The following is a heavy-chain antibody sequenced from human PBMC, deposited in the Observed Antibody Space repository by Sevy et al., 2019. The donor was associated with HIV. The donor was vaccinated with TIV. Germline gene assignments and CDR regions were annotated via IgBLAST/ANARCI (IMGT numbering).Heavy chain of an antibody. Sequence: GGCLRLSCAASGFTVSSNYMSWVRQAPGKGLEWVSVIYSGGSTYYADSVKGRFTISRDNSKNTLYLQMNSLRAEDTAVYYCAARGYSFVNAFDIWGQGTMVTVSS. CDR2: IYSGGST. J-gene: IGHJ3*02. V-gene: IGHV3-53*01. D-gene: IGHD5-18*01. CDR1: GFTVSSNY. CDR3: AARGYSFVNAFDI.